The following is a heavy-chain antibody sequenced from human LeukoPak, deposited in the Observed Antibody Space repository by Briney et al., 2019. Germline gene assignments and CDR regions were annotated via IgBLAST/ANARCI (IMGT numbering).Heavy chain of an antibody. CDR2: IYHSGST. D-gene: IGHD3-10*01. V-gene: IGHV4-38-2*02. CDR1: GYSISSGYY. Sequence: SETLSLTCTVSGYSISSGYYWGWIRQPPGKGLEWIGSIYHSGSTYYNPFLKSRVTISVDTSKNQFSLKLSSVTAADTAVYYCARNLWFGESSDAFDMWGQGTMVTVSS. CDR3: ARNLWFGESSDAFDM. J-gene: IGHJ3*02.